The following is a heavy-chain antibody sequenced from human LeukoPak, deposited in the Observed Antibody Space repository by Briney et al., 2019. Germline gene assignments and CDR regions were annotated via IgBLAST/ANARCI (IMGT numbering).Heavy chain of an antibody. D-gene: IGHD3-10*01. CDR3: ARAKFDSSYYSYRGFDI. CDR1: GFTFSSYW. Sequence: GGSLRLSCAASGFTFSSYWMSWVRQAPGKGLEWVANIKQDGSEKYYVDSVKGRFTISRDNAKSSLCLQMNSLRAEDTAVYYCARAKFDSSYYSYRGFDIWGQGTMVTVSS. J-gene: IGHJ3*02. CDR2: IKQDGSEK. V-gene: IGHV3-7*04.